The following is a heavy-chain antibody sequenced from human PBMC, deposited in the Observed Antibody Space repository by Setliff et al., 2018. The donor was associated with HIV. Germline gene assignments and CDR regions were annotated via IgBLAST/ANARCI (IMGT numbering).Heavy chain of an antibody. CDR2: INHSGST. V-gene: IGHV4-34*01. D-gene: IGHD3-16*01. J-gene: IGHJ4*02. CDR3: ARQAERDDDSYLDY. Sequence: SETLSLTCAVYGESVSGYYWSWIRQPPGKGLEWIGEINHSGSTNYNPSLKSRVTISVDTSNNQFSLKLTSLTAADTAVYFCARQAERDDDSYLDYWGQGTLVTVSS. CDR1: GESVSGYY.